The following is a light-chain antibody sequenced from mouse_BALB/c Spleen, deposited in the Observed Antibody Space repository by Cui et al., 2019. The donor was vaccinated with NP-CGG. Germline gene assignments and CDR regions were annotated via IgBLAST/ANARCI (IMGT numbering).Light chain of an antibody. Sequence: QAVVTQAYALTTSPGETVTLTCRSSTGAVTTSNYANWVQEKPGHLFTGLIGGTNNRAPGVPARFSGSLIGDKAALTITGAQTEDEAIYFCALWYSNHWVFGGGTKLTVL. CDR3: ALWYSNHWV. J-gene: IGLJ1*01. V-gene: IGLV1*01. CDR1: TGAVTTSNY. CDR2: GTN.